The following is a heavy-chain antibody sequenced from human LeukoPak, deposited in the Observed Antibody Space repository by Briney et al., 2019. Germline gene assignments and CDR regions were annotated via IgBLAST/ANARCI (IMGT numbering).Heavy chain of an antibody. V-gene: IGHV5-51*01. CDR2: IYPGSSDT. CDR3: ARRGGYIYGSLDYTWFDF. Sequence: GESLKISCEVSGYNFPNHWIAWVRQMPGKGLEWMGIIYPGSSDTRYSPSFQGQVTISADKSIRTAYLQWSSLKASDTAMYYCARRGGYIYGSLDYTWFDFWGQGTQVTVSS. CDR1: GYNFPNHW. J-gene: IGHJ4*02. D-gene: IGHD5-18*01.